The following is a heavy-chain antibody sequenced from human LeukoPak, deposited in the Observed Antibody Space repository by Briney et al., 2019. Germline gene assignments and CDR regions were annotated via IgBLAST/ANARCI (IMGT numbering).Heavy chain of an antibody. D-gene: IGHD6-13*01. CDR3: ARDGRSSWFFDY. CDR2: INPNSGGT. V-gene: IGHV1-2*02. CDR1: GYTFTGYY. J-gene: IGHJ4*02. Sequence: GASVKVSCKASGYTFTGYYMHWVRQAPGQGLEWMGWINPNSGGTNYAQKLQGRVTMTTDTSTSTAYMELRSLRSDDTAVYYCARDGRSSWFFDYWGQGTLVTVSS.